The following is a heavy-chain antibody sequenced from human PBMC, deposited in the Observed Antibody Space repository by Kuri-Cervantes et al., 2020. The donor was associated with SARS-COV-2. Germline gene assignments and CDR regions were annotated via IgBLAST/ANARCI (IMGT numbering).Heavy chain of an antibody. V-gene: IGHV1-69*13. CDR2: ISPIFGKA. J-gene: IGHJ3*02. Sequence: SVKVSCKASGGNFSKYAITWVRQAPGPGLEWVGGISPIFGKANYAQKFQGRVTITADDSTSTAYMEVSSLRSEDTAVYYCASPKYQLLGGAFDIWGQGTMVTVSS. D-gene: IGHD2-2*01. CDR3: ASPKYQLLGGAFDI. CDR1: GGNFSKYA.